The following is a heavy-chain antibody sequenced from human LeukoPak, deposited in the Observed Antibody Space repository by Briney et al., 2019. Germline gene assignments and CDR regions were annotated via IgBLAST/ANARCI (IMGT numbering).Heavy chain of an antibody. J-gene: IGHJ5*02. Sequence: GASVKVSCKASGGTFSSYAISWVRQAPGQGLEWMGGIIPIFGTANYAQKFQGRVTITADESTSTAYMELSSLRSEDTAVYYCARAWSESDKGRWFDPWGQGTLVTVSS. CDR2: IIPIFGTA. CDR1: GGTFSSYA. D-gene: IGHD1-26*01. CDR3: ARAWSESDKGRWFDP. V-gene: IGHV1-69*13.